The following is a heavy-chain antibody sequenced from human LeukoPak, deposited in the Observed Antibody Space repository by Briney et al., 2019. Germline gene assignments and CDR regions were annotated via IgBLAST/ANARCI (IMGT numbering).Heavy chain of an antibody. CDR2: IYSGGST. V-gene: IGHV3-66*01. D-gene: IGHD3-22*01. CDR3: ARVYYDSSGYLSHGDY. J-gene: IGHJ4*02. Sequence: PGGSLRLSCAASGFTVSSKYMSWVRQAPGKGLEWVSVIYSGGSTYYADSVKGRFTISRDNSKNTVYLQMNSLRAEDTAVYYCARVYYDSSGYLSHGDYWGQGTLVTVSS. CDR1: GFTVSSKY.